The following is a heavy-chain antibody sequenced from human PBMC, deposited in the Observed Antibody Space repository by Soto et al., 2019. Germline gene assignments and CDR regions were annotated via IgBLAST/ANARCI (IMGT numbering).Heavy chain of an antibody. J-gene: IGHJ4*02. D-gene: IGHD5-18*01. CDR1: EFAFRNYV. Sequence: GGSLRLSCVAPEFAFRNYVMSWVRQAPNKGLEWVSGISGGGGGTNYADSVKGRFAISRDNSNNTLYLQMNSLRAEDTAVYYCAKGSGYSYVYYFDDWGQGTLVTVSS. V-gene: IGHV3-23*01. CDR3: AKGSGYSYVYYFDD. CDR2: ISGGGGGT.